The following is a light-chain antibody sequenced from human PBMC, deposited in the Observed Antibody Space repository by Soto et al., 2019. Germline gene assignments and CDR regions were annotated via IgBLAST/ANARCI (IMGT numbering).Light chain of an antibody. V-gene: IGKV1-5*03. Sequence: DVQMTQSPSTLSASIGDRATITCRASQRIDPCLAWFQQKPWKAPKVLIYKTSTLQSVVPSRFSAGGPGPEFTLTISSLPPDDVATHYCQQYDGYSPWTFGGGTKV. CDR1: QRIDPC. CDR3: QQYDGYSPWT. J-gene: IGKJ4*02. CDR2: KTS.